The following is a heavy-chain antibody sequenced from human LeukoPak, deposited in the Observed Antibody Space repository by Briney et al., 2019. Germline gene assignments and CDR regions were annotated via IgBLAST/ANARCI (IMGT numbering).Heavy chain of an antibody. Sequence: GGSLRLSCAASGFTVSNNHMSWVRQAPRKGLEWVSLTYTDTSAYYADSVKGRFTISRDNSKNTLNLQMNSLRVEDTAVYYCARESWGPVGPWGQGTLVTVSS. CDR2: TYTDTSA. CDR3: ARESWGPVGP. J-gene: IGHJ5*02. CDR1: GFTVSNNH. V-gene: IGHV3-66*02. D-gene: IGHD3-16*01.